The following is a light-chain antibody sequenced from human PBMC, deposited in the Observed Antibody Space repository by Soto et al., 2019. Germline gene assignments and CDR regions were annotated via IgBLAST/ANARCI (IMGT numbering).Light chain of an antibody. CDR1: QSLVHSDGNTY. CDR3: QQYNSYSPLT. CDR2: KIS. Sequence: DVVMTQSPLSLPVTLGQPASISCRSSQSLVHSDGNTYLSWLQQRPGQPPRVLVYKISNRFSGVPDRFSGSGAGTDFTLTIRFLQPDDFATYYCQQYNSYSPLTFGGGTMVDIK. V-gene: IGKV2-24*01. J-gene: IGKJ4*01.